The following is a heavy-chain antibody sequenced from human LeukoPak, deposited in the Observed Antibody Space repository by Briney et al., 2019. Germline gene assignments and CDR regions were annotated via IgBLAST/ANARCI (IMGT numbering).Heavy chain of an antibody. V-gene: IGHV4-39*01. D-gene: IGHD1-26*01. CDR3: ARHSSGTYYRFDY. J-gene: IGHJ4*02. CDR2: VYYSGTT. Sequence: GSLRLSCAASGFTFSSYSMDWVRQPPGKGLEWVGSVYYSGTTYYNPSLKSRVTVSVGTSKNQFSLRLSSVTTADTAVYYCARHSSGTYYRFDYWGQGTLVTVSS. CDR1: GFTFSSYSMD.